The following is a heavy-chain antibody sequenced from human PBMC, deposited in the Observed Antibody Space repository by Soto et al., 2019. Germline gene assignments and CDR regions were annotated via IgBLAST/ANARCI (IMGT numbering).Heavy chain of an antibody. CDR1: GYSFTSYL. CDR3: ARWFGQLYRQVDY. CDR2: IDPSDSYT. D-gene: IGHD3-10*01. J-gene: IGHJ4*02. V-gene: IGHV5-10-1*01. Sequence: GESLKISCKGSGYSFTSYLISWVRQMPGKGLEWMGRIDPSDSYTNYSPSLQGHVTISADKSISTAYLQWSSLKASDTAMYYCARWFGQLYRQVDYWGQGTLVTVSS.